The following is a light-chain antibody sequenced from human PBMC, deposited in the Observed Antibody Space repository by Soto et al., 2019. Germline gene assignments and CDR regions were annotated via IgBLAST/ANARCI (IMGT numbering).Light chain of an antibody. J-gene: IGKJ4*01. CDR3: QQRSNWPRLT. Sequence: EIVLTQSPATLSLSPGERATLSCRASQSVSSYFAWYQQKPGQAPRLLIYDASNRATGIPARFSGSGSGRDFTLTISSLEPEDFAVYYCQQRSNWPRLTFGGGTKVEIK. CDR1: QSVSSY. V-gene: IGKV3-11*02. CDR2: DAS.